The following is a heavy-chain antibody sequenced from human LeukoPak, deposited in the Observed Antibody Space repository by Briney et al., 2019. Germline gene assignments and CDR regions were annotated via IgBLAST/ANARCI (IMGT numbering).Heavy chain of an antibody. CDR2: ISNDGNDK. D-gene: IGHD2-15*01. Sequence: PGGSLGLSCAASEFTFSRYAMHWVRQAPGKGLEWVAVISNDGNDKHYADSVRGRFTISRDNSKNTMYLQMNSLRAEDTAVYYCARDRSAPAKYYFDYWGQGTLVTVSS. J-gene: IGHJ4*02. CDR1: EFTFSRYA. V-gene: IGHV3-30-3*01. CDR3: ARDRSAPAKYYFDY.